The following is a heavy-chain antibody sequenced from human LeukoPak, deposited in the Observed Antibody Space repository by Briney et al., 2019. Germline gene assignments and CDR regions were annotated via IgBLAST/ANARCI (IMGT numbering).Heavy chain of an antibody. CDR1: GGSFSGYY. V-gene: IGHV4-34*01. CDR3: ARSGTLVVVAATGFDY. D-gene: IGHD2-15*01. J-gene: IGHJ4*02. Sequence: SETLSLTCAVYGGSFSGYYWSWIRQPPGKGLEWIGEINHSGSTNYNPSLKSRVTISVDTSKNQFSLKLSSVTAADTAGYYCARSGTLVVVAATGFDYWGQGTLVTVSS. CDR2: INHSGST.